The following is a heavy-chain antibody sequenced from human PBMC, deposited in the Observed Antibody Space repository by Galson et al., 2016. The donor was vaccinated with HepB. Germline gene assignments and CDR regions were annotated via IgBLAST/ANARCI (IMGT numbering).Heavy chain of an antibody. V-gene: IGHV3-21*01. CDR2: ISSRSNYI. CDR3: ARDQTYVHYYYYMDV. D-gene: IGHD3-16*01. CDR1: GFTFSTSS. Sequence: SLRLSCAASGFTFSTSSMNWVRQAPGKGLEWVSSISSRSNYIYYADSAKGRFTISRDNAKNSLFLQMNSLSAEDTAVYYCARDQTYVHYYYYMDVWGKGTTVTVSS. J-gene: IGHJ6*03.